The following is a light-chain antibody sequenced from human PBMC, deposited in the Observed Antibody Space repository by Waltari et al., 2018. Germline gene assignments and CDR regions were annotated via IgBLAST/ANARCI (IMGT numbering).Light chain of an antibody. CDR1: QSVRSY. J-gene: IGKJ1*01. CDR3: QQRSNWLWT. Sequence: EIVLTQSPAPLSLSPGATATLSCRASQSVRSYLAWYQQKPGQAPRLLIYDASNRATGIPARFSGSGSGTDFTLTISSLEPEDFAVYYCQQRSNWLWTFGQGTKVEIK. V-gene: IGKV3-11*01. CDR2: DAS.